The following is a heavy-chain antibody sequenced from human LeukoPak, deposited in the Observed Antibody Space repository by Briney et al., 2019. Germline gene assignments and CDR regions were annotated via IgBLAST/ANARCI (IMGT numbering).Heavy chain of an antibody. CDR1: GFTFSSYA. D-gene: IGHD3-22*01. J-gene: IGHJ4*02. CDR3: ARDLTYYYDSSGYPSPYYFDY. V-gene: IGHV3-23*01. Sequence: GGSLRLSCAASGFTFSSYAMSWVRQAPGKGLEWVSAISGSGGSTYYADSVKGRFTISRDNAKNSLYLQMNSLRAEDTAVYYCARDLTYYYDSSGYPSPYYFDYWGQGTLVTVSS. CDR2: ISGSGGST.